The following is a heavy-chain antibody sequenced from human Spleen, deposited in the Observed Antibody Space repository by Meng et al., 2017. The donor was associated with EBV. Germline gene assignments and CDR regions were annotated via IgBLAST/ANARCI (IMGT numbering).Heavy chain of an antibody. CDR2: SNLGGNT. Sequence: SKPSETLSLHAAVLGCSFVFSTWCWIRQPPGKGLECSGESNLGGNTNYNPSLKRRVSISVDTSKNHFSLRVNSLTAADTAVYYCATWNNNGWYYGYWGQGTLVTVSS. CDR1: GCSFVFST. CDR3: ATWNNNGWYYGY. D-gene: IGHD6-19*01. V-gene: IGHV4-34*01. J-gene: IGHJ4*03.